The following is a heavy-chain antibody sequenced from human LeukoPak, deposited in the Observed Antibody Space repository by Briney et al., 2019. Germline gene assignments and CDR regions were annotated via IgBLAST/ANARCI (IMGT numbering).Heavy chain of an antibody. CDR2: ISSSSSYI. CDR1: GFTFSSYS. Sequence: GGSLRLSCAASGFTFSSYSMNWVRQAPGKGLEWVSSISSSSSYIYYADSVKGRLTISRDNAKNSLYLQMNSLRAEDTAVYYCARDFTYYDILTGSQEGYYYYYGMDVWGKGTTVTVSS. CDR3: ARDFTYYDILTGSQEGYYYYYGMDV. J-gene: IGHJ6*04. V-gene: IGHV3-21*01. D-gene: IGHD3-9*01.